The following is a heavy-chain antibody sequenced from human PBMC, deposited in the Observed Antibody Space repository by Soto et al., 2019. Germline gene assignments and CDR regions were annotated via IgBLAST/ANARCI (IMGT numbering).Heavy chain of an antibody. CDR3: ASLGLAAAGTNYGMDV. V-gene: IGHV3-23*01. Sequence: GGSLRLSCAASGFTFSSYAMSWVRQAPGKGLEWVSAISGSGGSTYYADSVKGRFTISRDNSNNTLYLQMNSLRAEDTAVYYCASLGLAAAGTNYGMDVWGQGTTVTVS. J-gene: IGHJ6*02. D-gene: IGHD6-13*01. CDR2: ISGSGGST. CDR1: GFTFSSYA.